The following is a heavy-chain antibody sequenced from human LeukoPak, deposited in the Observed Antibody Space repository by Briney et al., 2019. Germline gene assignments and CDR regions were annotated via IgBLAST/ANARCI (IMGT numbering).Heavy chain of an antibody. V-gene: IGHV3-33*01. D-gene: IGHD3-3*01. J-gene: IGHJ4*02. CDR1: GFTFSSYG. CDR2: IWYDGSNK. CDR3: ARDRGVVTEPLYYFDY. Sequence: PGRSLRLSCAASGFTFSSYGIHCVRQAPGKGLEWVAVIWYDGSNKYYADSVKGRFTISRDNSKNTLYLQMNSLRAEDTAVYYCARDRGVVTEPLYYFDYWGQGTLVTVSS.